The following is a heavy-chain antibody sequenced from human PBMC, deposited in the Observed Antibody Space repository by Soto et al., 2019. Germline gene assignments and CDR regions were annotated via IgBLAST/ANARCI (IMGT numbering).Heavy chain of an antibody. V-gene: IGHV3-33*01. D-gene: IGHD2-2*01. CDR1: GFTFSSYG. Sequence: GGSLRLSCAASGFTFSSYGMHWVRQAPGKGLEWVAVIWYDGSNKNYADSVKGRFTISRDNSKNTLYLQMNSLRAEETAVYYCARDGDIVVVLAALPAHRDHYMDVWGKGTTVTVSS. J-gene: IGHJ6*03. CDR3: ARDGDIVVVLAALPAHRDHYMDV. CDR2: IWYDGSNK.